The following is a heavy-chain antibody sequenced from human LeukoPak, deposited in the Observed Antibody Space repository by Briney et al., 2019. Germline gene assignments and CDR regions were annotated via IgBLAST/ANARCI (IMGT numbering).Heavy chain of an antibody. CDR3: AREGYSSGRAAALDY. CDR2: LSHDGAIN. D-gene: IGHD6-19*01. Sequence: PGRSLRLSCAAPGFSFSSSIMHWVRQAPGRRLEWVALLSHDGAINYADSVKGRFTISRDDSKNTVYLEMNSLRAEDTAMYHCAREGYSSGRAAALDYWGQGTLVTVSS. J-gene: IGHJ4*02. CDR1: GFSFSSSI. V-gene: IGHV3-30*04.